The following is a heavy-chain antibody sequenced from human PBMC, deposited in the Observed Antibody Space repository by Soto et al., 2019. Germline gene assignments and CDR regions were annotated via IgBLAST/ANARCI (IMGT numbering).Heavy chain of an antibody. Sequence: GGSLRLSCAASGFTFSSYGMHWVRQAPGKALEWVAVISYDGSNKYYADSVKGRFTISRDNSKNTLYLQMNSLRAEDTAVYYCAKDTYGSWYPLDYYYGIDVWGQGTTVTVSS. CDR3: AKDTYGSWYPLDYYYGIDV. CDR1: GFTFSSYG. V-gene: IGHV3-30*18. J-gene: IGHJ6*02. D-gene: IGHD6-13*01. CDR2: ISYDGSNK.